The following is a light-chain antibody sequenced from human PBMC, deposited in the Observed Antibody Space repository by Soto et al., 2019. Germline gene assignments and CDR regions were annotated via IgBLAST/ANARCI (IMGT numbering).Light chain of an antibody. CDR3: QQYGSSPWT. Sequence: EIVMTQSPATLSVPPGERATLSCRASQSVSSNLAWYQQKPGQAPRLLIYGASTRATGIPARFSGSGSGTEFTLTISRLEPEDFAVYYCQQYGSSPWTFGQGTKVDIK. V-gene: IGKV3D-15*02. CDR2: GAS. J-gene: IGKJ1*01. CDR1: QSVSSN.